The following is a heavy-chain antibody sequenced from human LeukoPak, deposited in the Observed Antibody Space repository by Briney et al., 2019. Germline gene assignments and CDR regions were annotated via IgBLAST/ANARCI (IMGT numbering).Heavy chain of an antibody. CDR1: GFTFSGYA. Sequence: HPGGSLRLSCAVSGFTFSGYAMSWVRQAPGKGLEWVSAISGNALSTYYADSLKGRFTISRDNSKNTLYLQMNSLRAEDTALYYCARWINYGDRLVNFDYWGQGTLVTVSS. CDR2: ISGNALST. V-gene: IGHV3-23*01. D-gene: IGHD4-17*01. J-gene: IGHJ4*02. CDR3: ARWINYGDRLVNFDY.